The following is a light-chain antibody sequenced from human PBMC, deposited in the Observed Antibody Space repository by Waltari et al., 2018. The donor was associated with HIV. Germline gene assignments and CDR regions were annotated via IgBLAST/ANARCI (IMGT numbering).Light chain of an antibody. V-gene: IGKV2-24*01. CDR1: HPLVHSDGNIY. CDR3: MQAKQLPLT. CDR2: KAS. J-gene: IGKJ5*01. Sequence: DSVLTQNPPSSPVPSGQQASISCRSSHPLVHSDGNIYLSWLQQRPGQPPRLLIDKASKRCAGVPDRFSGSGTGRDFTLKINKVEVGDIATYYCMQAKQLPLTFGQGTRLEIK.